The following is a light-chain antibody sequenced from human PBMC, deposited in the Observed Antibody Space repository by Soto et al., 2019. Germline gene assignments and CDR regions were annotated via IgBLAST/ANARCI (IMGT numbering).Light chain of an antibody. CDR3: MQALQTRVT. J-gene: IGKJ5*01. Sequence: DIVMTQSPLSLPVTPGEPASISCRSSQSLLHSNGYNYLDWYLQKPGQSPQLLIYLGSNRASGVPDRCSGSGSGTDFTLKISRVEAEDVGVYYCMQALQTRVTFGQGTRLEIK. V-gene: IGKV2-28*01. CDR2: LGS. CDR1: QSLLHSNGYNY.